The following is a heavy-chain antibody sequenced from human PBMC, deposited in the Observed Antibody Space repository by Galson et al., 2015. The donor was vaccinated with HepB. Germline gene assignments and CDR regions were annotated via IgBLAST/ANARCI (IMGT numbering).Heavy chain of an antibody. J-gene: IGHJ1*01. Sequence: SLRLSCAASGFTFSSYAMSWVRQAPGKGLEWVSAISGSGGSTYYADSVKGRFTISRDNSKNTLYLQMNSLRAEDTAVYYCAKHSFTVGIAAAGTYFQHWGQGTLVTVSS. CDR3: AKHSFTVGIAAAGTYFQH. CDR1: GFTFSSYA. CDR2: ISGSGGST. D-gene: IGHD6-13*01. V-gene: IGHV3-23*01.